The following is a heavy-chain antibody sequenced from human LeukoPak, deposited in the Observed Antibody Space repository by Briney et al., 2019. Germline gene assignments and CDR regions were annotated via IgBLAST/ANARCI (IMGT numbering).Heavy chain of an antibody. CDR3: ARERGAIVVVPAAMTGNWFDP. CDR2: IYYSGST. V-gene: IGHV4-59*12. Sequence: PSETLSLTCTVSGGSISSYYWSWIRQPPGKGLEWIGYIYYSGSTNYNPSLKSRVTISVGTSKNQFSLKLSSVTAADTAVYYCARERGAIVVVPAAMTGNWFDPWGQGTLVTVSS. J-gene: IGHJ5*02. CDR1: GGSISSYY. D-gene: IGHD2-2*01.